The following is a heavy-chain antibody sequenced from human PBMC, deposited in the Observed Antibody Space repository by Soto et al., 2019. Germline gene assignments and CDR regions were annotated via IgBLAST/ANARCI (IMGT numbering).Heavy chain of an antibody. CDR1: GFTFSSYS. CDR3: ARKGLKYLNYYMDV. V-gene: IGHV3-48*01. CDR2: ISSSSSTI. D-gene: IGHD3-10*01. Sequence: GGSLRLSCAASGFTFSSYSMNWVRQAPGKGLEWVSYISSSSSTIYYADSVKGRFTISRDNAKNSLYLQMNSLRAEDTAVYYCARKGLKYLNYYMDVWGKGTTVTVSS. J-gene: IGHJ6*03.